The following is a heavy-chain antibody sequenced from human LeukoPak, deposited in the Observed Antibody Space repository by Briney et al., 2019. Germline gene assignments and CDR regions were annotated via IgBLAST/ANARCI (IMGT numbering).Heavy chain of an antibody. V-gene: IGHV4-31*03. CDR2: IYYSGSA. CDR3: ARVVAATSFEYYFDY. J-gene: IGHJ4*02. CDR1: GGSISSGGYY. D-gene: IGHD2-15*01. Sequence: PSETLSLTCTVSGGSISSGGYYWSWIRQHPGKGLEWIGYIYYSGSAYYNPSLKSRVTISVDKSKNQFSLKLSSVTAADTAVYYCARVVAATSFEYYFDYWGQGTLVTVSS.